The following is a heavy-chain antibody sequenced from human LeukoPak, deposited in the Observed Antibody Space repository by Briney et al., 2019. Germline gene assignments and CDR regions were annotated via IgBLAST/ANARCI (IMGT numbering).Heavy chain of an antibody. Sequence: GGSLRLSCAASGFTFSSYAMSWVRQAPGKGLEWVSAISGSGGSTYYADSVKGRFTISRDNSKNTLYLQMNSLRAEDTAVYYCAKDRGITMIVKSARYFDYWGQGTLVTVSP. CDR2: ISGSGGST. V-gene: IGHV3-23*01. J-gene: IGHJ4*02. CDR1: GFTFSSYA. D-gene: IGHD3-22*01. CDR3: AKDRGITMIVKSARYFDY.